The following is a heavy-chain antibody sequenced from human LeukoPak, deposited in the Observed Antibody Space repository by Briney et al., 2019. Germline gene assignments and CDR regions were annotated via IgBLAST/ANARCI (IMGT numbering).Heavy chain of an antibody. D-gene: IGHD3-3*01. CDR1: GGTFSSYA. Sequence: SVKVSCKASGGTFSSYAISWVRQAPGQGLEWMGGIIPIFGTANYAQKFQGRVTITADESTSTAYMELSSLRSGDTAVYYCASRSTYYDFWSGYWPDYWGQGTLVTVSS. CDR3: ASRSTYYDFWSGYWPDY. V-gene: IGHV1-69*13. J-gene: IGHJ4*02. CDR2: IIPIFGTA.